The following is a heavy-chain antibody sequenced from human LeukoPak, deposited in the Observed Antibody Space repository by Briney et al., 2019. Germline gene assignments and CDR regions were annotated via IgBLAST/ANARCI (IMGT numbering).Heavy chain of an antibody. V-gene: IGHV3-21*01. D-gene: IGHD2/OR15-2a*01. CDR1: GFTFSSYN. J-gene: IGHJ5*02. CDR3: VRIPNSANFPNWFDP. CDR2: ISGNSANI. Sequence: GGSLRLSCAASGFTFSSYNMNWVRQAPQKGLEWISSISGNSANIFYADSVKGRFTTSRDNAKNSLYLQMNSVRDDDTAVYYCVRIPNSANFPNWFDPWGQGTLVTVSS.